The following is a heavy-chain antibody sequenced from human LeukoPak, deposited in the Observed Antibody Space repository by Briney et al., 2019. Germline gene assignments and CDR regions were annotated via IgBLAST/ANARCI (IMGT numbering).Heavy chain of an antibody. CDR2: IWYDGSNK. Sequence: GGSLRLSCAASGFTFSSYGMHWVRQAPGKGLEWVAVIWYDGSNKYYADSVKGRFTISRDNSKNTLYLQMNSLRAEDTAVYYCARDSGYDSSGLDYWGQGTLVTVSS. CDR3: ARDSGYDSSGLDY. CDR1: GFTFSSYG. V-gene: IGHV3-33*01. J-gene: IGHJ4*02. D-gene: IGHD3-22*01.